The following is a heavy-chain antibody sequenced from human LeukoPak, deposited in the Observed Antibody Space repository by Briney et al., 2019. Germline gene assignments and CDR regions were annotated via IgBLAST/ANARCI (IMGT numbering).Heavy chain of an antibody. CDR2: IYYSGVT. CDR3: ARDFEEVGATAGMDV. Sequence: PSETLSLTCTVSGGSISSYYWSWIRQPPGKGLEWIGYIYYSGVTNYNPSLHSRVTISIATSKDQFSLNLSSVTAADTALYYCARDFEEVGATAGMDVWGQGTTVTVSS. D-gene: IGHD1-26*01. V-gene: IGHV4-59*12. J-gene: IGHJ6*02. CDR1: GGSISSYY.